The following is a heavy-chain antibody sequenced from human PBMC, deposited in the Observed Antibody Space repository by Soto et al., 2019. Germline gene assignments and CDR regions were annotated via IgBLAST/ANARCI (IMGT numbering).Heavy chain of an antibody. CDR1: GFTFSNAW. CDR2: IKSKTDGGTT. J-gene: IGHJ2*01. CDR3: STDPAMVRGVMDWYFDL. Sequence: GGSLRLSCAASGFTFSNAWMSWVRQAPGKGLEWVGRIKSKTDGGTTDYAAPVKGRFTISRDDSKNTLYLQMNSLKTEDTAVYYCSTDPAMVRGVMDWYFDLWGRGTLVTVSS. D-gene: IGHD3-10*01. V-gene: IGHV3-15*01.